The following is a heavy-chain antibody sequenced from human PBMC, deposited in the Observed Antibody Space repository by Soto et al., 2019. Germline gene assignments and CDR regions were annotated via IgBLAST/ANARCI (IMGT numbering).Heavy chain of an antibody. J-gene: IGHJ6*02. D-gene: IGHD2-2*01. CDR1: GGSITSSSYS. CDR3: ARLGGHCSSSSCFGLYVMDV. CDR2: FYYSEHT. Sequence: QLQLQESGPGLVKPSETLSLTCAVSGGSITSSSYSWGWVRQPPGKGLEWIATFYYSEHTHYNPSLERRVTMSIATSKNQFSMELSSVPAADTAVYYCARLGGHCSSSSCFGLYVMDVWGQGTTVTVSS. V-gene: IGHV4-39*01.